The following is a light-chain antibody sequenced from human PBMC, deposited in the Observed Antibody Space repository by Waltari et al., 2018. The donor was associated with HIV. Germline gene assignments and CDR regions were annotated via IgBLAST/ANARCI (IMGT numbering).Light chain of an antibody. CDR1: QNIGRL. J-gene: IGKJ2*01. V-gene: IGKV1-39*01. CDR2: STS. Sequence: DIQMTQSPPSLSASVGDRVTIGCRASQNIGRLLNWYQQKPGDAPKILIYSTSTLQSGVPSRFSGNASGADFTLTITSLQPEDFATYFCQQDYITPYTFGQGTEL. CDR3: QQDYITPYT.